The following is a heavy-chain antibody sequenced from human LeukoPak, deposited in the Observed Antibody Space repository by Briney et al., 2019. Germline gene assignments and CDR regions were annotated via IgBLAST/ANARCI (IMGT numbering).Heavy chain of an antibody. CDR1: GFTFSSYG. D-gene: IGHD3-16*02. CDR2: ISYDGSNK. J-gene: IGHJ4*02. CDR3: AKGSGGVIVTYYFDY. Sequence: GGPLRLSCAASGFTFSSYGMHWVRQAPGKGLEWVAVISYDGSNKYYADSVKGRFTISRDNSKNTLYLQMNSLRAEDTAVYYCAKGSGGVIVTYYFDYWGQGTLVTVSS. V-gene: IGHV3-30*18.